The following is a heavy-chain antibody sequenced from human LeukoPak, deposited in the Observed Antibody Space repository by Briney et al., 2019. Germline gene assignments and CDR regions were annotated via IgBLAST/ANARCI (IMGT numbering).Heavy chain of an antibody. CDR1: GFTFSSYA. V-gene: IGHV3-23*01. CDR2: IRVCSGST. Sequence: VGSLRLSCAASGFTFSSYAMSWVRQAPGKGLEWVSAIRVCSGSTYYADSVKGRFTISRDNSKDTLYLQMNSLRAEDTAVYYCAKKEGSSGAHLDYWGQGTLVRVSS. J-gene: IGHJ4*02. D-gene: IGHD6-13*01. CDR3: AKKEGSSGAHLDY.